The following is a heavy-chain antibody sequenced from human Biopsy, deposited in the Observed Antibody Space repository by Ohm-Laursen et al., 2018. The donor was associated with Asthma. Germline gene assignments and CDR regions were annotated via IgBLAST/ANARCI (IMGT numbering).Heavy chain of an antibody. J-gene: IGHJ4*02. V-gene: IGHV3-66*02. Sequence: SLRLSCAASGFAVSRDYMFWVRQAPGKGLEWVSVIYSGGTSHTADSVRGRFTISRDYSKNTLYLQMNSLRAEDTAVYYCARAISSSWWAVEYWGQGTLVTVSS. CDR2: IYSGGTS. CDR1: GFAVSRDY. D-gene: IGHD6-6*01. CDR3: ARAISSSWWAVEY.